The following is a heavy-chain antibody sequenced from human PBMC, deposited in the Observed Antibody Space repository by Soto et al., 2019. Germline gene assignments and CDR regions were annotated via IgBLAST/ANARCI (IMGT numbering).Heavy chain of an antibody. CDR3: ARDYYDSSGPPI. J-gene: IGHJ3*02. CDR2: IDRSGSDI. CDR1: EFTFSTYN. V-gene: IGHV3-48*02. Sequence: PGGSLRLSCVASEFTFSTYNMNWVRQAPGKGLEWVSYIDRSGSDIYYADSVKGRFIISRDNAENSLYLQMNSLRDEDTAVYYCARDYYDSSGPPIWGQGTMVTVSS. D-gene: IGHD3-22*01.